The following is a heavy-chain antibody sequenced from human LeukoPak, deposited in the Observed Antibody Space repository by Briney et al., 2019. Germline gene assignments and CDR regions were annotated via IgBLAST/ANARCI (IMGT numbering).Heavy chain of an antibody. Sequence: PSETLSLTCTVSGGSIGDYYWSWVRQPPGKELEWIGYIFYSGNTNSNPSLKSRVTISVDTSKNQFSLKLSSVTAADTAVYYCARVDDYGDYYFGYWGQGTLVTVSS. CDR3: ARVDDYGDYYFGY. J-gene: IGHJ4*02. D-gene: IGHD4-17*01. CDR1: GGSIGDYY. V-gene: IGHV4-59*01. CDR2: IFYSGNT.